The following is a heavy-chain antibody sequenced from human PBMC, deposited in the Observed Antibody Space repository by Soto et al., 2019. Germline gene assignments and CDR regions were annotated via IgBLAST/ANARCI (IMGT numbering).Heavy chain of an antibody. V-gene: IGHV3-33*06. D-gene: IGHD1-26*01. CDR2: IWYDGSNK. J-gene: IGHJ3*01. Sequence: QVQLVESGGGVVQPGRSLRLSCAASGFTFSSYGMHWVRQAPGKGLEWVAVIWYDGSNKYYADSVKGRLTLSRDNSENTLSLQMSSLSSEDTAVYYCAKEGSGSRYAFDVWGQGTMVTVSS. CDR3: AKEGSGSRYAFDV. CDR1: GFTFSSYG.